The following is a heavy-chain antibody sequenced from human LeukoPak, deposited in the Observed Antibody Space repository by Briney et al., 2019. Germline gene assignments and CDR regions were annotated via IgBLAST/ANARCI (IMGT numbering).Heavy chain of an antibody. V-gene: IGHV3-48*03. CDR2: INSGGSAI. CDR1: GFTFSNYA. Sequence: PGGSLRLSCAASGFTFSNYAMNWVRQAPGKGLEWVSYINSGGSAIYYADSVKGRFTISRDNAKNSLYLQMNSLRADDTAVYYCARGGSYVHYWGQGTLVTVSS. J-gene: IGHJ4*02. D-gene: IGHD1-26*01. CDR3: ARGGSYVHY.